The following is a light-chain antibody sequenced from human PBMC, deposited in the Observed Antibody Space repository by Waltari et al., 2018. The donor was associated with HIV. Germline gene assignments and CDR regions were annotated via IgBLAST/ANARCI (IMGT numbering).Light chain of an antibody. CDR2: QVT. CDR3: SSYTTDNTVV. CDR1: TNDIGAYNY. V-gene: IGLV2-14*01. J-gene: IGLJ2*01. Sequence: QSALTQPASVSGSPGQSITLSCTGTTNDIGAYNYVSWYQLLPGRPPKVIIFQVTDRPSGVSSRFSVDKSGNTASLAISGLQPEDEADYFCSSYTTDNTVVFGGGTRLTVL.